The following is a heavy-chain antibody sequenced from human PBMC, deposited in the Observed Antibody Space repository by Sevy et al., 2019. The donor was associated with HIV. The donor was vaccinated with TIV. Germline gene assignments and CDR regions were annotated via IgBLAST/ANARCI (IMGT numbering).Heavy chain of an antibody. CDR2: ISASGDYT. V-gene: IGHV3-23*01. D-gene: IGHD1-20*01. Sequence: GGSLRLSCAASGFIFSSFAMGWVRQGPRKGLEWISVISASGDYTYYADSVKGRFTISRDNSKNTLFLQMNSLRAEDTAIFYRAKKMGGGSGMAFLIDYWGQGTLVTVSS. J-gene: IGHJ4*02. CDR3: AKKMGGGSGMAFLIDY. CDR1: GFIFSSFA.